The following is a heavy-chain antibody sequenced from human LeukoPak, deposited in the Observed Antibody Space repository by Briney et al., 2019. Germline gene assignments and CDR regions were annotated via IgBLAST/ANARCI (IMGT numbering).Heavy chain of an antibody. CDR1: GFTFSNYE. V-gene: IGHV3-48*03. J-gene: IGHJ4*02. CDR2: ISTSGGTT. CDR3: ARDDFGELAFDY. D-gene: IGHD3-10*01. Sequence: GGSLRLSCAASGFTFSNYEMNWVRQDPGKGLEWVSHISTSGGTTYYADSVKGRFTISRDNAKNSLFLQMNSLRAEDTAVYYCARDDFGELAFDYWGQGTLLTVSS.